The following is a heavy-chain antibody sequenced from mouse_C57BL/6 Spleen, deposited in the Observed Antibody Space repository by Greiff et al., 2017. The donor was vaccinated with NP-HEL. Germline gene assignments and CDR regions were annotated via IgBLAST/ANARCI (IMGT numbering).Heavy chain of an antibody. Sequence: VQLQQPGAELVKPGASVKMSCKASGYTFTSYWITWVKQRPGQGLEWIGDIYPGSGSTNYNEKFKRKATLTVDTSSSTAYMQLSSLTSEDSAVYYCARYDYSNYENYAMDYWGQGTSVSVSS. V-gene: IGHV1-55*01. CDR3: ARYDYSNYENYAMDY. CDR1: GYTFTSYW. CDR2: IYPGSGST. J-gene: IGHJ4*01. D-gene: IGHD2-5*01.